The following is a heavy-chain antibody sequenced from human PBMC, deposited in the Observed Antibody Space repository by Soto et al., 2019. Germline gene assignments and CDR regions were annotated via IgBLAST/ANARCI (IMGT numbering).Heavy chain of an antibody. D-gene: IGHD3-16*02. CDR2: INVDNGNT. J-gene: IGHJ6*02. CDR3: ARDRRYRYGSYSHYGMDV. Sequence: QIQLVQSGADVRKPGASVKVSCTASGYTFTTYAMHWVRQAPGQRPEWMGWINVDNGNTKYSQNFQGRVTITRDTSASTAYMELSGLTYGDTGVYFCARDRRYRYGSYSHYGMDVWGQGTTVIVSS. V-gene: IGHV1-3*01. CDR1: GYTFTTYA.